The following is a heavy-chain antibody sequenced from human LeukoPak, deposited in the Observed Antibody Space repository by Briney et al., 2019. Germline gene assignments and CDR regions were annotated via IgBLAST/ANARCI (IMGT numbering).Heavy chain of an antibody. CDR3: ASARGYWVGELSN. CDR1: GFTLSSYG. J-gene: IGHJ4*02. D-gene: IGHD3-10*01. CDR2: ISYDGNNK. Sequence: GGSLRLSCAASGFTLSSYGMHWVRQAPGKGLEWVAIISYDGNNKHYIDSMKGRFTISRDNSKNTLYLEMNSLRVEDTAVYYSASARGYWVGELSNWGQGTLVTVSS. V-gene: IGHV3-30*03.